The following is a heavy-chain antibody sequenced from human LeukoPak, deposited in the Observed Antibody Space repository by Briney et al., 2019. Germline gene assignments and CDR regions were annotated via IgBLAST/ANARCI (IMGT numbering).Heavy chain of an antibody. CDR3: ARPRDYDFWSGPGGY. V-gene: IGHV1-2*02. CDR2: INPNSGGT. J-gene: IGHJ4*02. D-gene: IGHD3-3*01. Sequence: ASVKVSCKASGYTFTGYYMHWVRQAPGQGLERMGWINPNSGGTNYAQKFQGRVTMTRDTSISTAYMELSRLRSDDTAVYYCARPRDYDFWSGPGGYWGQGTLVTVSS. CDR1: GYTFTGYY.